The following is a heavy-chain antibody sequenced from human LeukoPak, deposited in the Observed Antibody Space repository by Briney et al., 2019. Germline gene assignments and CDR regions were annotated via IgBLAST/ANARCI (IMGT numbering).Heavy chain of an antibody. CDR3: ARAYGPRYYYYMDV. D-gene: IGHD4-17*01. V-gene: IGHV4-59*01. J-gene: IGHJ6*03. CDR1: GGSISSYY. Sequence: SETLSLTCTVSGGSISSYYWSWIRQAPGKGLEWIGYIYYSGSTNYNPSLKSRVTISVDTSKNQFSLKLSSVTAADTAVYYCARAYGPRYYYYMDVWGKGTTVTVSS. CDR2: IYYSGST.